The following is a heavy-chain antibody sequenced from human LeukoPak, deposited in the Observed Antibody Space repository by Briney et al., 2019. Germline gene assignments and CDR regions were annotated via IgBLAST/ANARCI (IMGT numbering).Heavy chain of an antibody. D-gene: IGHD3/OR15-3a*01. V-gene: IGHV1-69*04. J-gene: IGHJ4*02. CDR2: IIPILGIA. Sequence: SVKVSCKASGGTFSSYAISWVRQAPGQGLKWMGRIIPILGIANYAQKFQGRVTITADKSTSTAYMELSSLRSEDTAVYYCARPGAAVWTGPYFDYWGQGTLVTVSS. CDR1: GGTFSSYA. CDR3: ARPGAAVWTGPYFDY.